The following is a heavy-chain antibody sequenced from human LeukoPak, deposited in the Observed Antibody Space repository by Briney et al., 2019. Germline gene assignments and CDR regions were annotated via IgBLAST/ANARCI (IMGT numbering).Heavy chain of an antibody. CDR3: AKAPRRFDS. CDR2: ISGSGGST. CDR1: GFTFSSYG. Sequence: PGGTLRLSCAASGFTFSSYGMSWVRQAPGKGLEWVSAISGSGGSTYYADSVKGRFTISRDNSKNTLYLQMNSLRAEAPAVYCWAKAPRRFDSWGQGTLVTVSS. V-gene: IGHV3-23*01. J-gene: IGHJ4*02. D-gene: IGHD1-14*01.